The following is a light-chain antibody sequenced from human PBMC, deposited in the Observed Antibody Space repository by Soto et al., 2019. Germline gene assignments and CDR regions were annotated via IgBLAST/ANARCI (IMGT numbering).Light chain of an antibody. V-gene: IGKV1-5*01. CDR2: DAS. CDR1: QSISSW. Sequence: DIPMTQSPSTLSASVGDRVTITCRASQSISSWLAWYQQKPGKAPKLLIFDASTLESGVPSRFSGSGSGTEFTLTISSLQPDDFATYYCQQYDNYSRTFGQGTKLEI. J-gene: IGKJ2*01. CDR3: QQYDNYSRT.